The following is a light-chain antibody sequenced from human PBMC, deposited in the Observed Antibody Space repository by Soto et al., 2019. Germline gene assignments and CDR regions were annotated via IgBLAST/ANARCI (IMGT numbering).Light chain of an antibody. V-gene: IGKV3-15*01. J-gene: IGKJ1*01. CDR1: QSVSSN. Sequence: EIVLTQSPGTLSLSPGDRVALSCRASQSVSSNLAWYQQKPGQAPRLLIYGASTRATGIPARFSGSGSGTEFTLTISSLQSEDFAVYYCQQYNNWPPWTFGQGTKVDIK. CDR3: QQYNNWPPWT. CDR2: GAS.